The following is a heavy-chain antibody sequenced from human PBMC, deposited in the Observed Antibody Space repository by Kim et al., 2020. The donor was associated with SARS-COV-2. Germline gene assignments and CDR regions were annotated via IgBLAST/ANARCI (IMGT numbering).Heavy chain of an antibody. V-gene: IGHV3-23*01. CDR3: AKVVIRDYYYYGMDV. D-gene: IGHD3-10*01. Sequence: DSVKGRFTISRDNSKNTLYLQMNSLRAEDTAVYYCAKVVIRDYYYYGMDVWGQGTTVTVSS. J-gene: IGHJ6*02.